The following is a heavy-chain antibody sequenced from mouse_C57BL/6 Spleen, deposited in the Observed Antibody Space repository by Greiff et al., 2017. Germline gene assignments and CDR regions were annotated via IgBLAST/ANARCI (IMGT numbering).Heavy chain of an antibody. CDR2: INPNNGGT. Sequence: EVQVVESGPELVKPGASVKIPCKASGYTFTDYNMDWVKQSHGKSLEWIGDINPNNGGTIYNQKFKGKATLTVDKSSSTAYMELRSLTSEDTAVYYCARYGNWYFDVWGTGTTVTVSS. CDR3: ARYGNWYFDV. V-gene: IGHV1-18*01. D-gene: IGHD2-1*01. J-gene: IGHJ1*03. CDR1: GYTFTDYN.